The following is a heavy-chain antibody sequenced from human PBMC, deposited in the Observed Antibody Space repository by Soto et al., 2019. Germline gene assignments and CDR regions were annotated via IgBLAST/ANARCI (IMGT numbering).Heavy chain of an antibody. V-gene: IGHV3-30*04. CDR3: VSPHSESSNAFDL. CDR1: GFSFSHYA. D-gene: IGHD3-10*01. CDR2: ISYDGENQ. J-gene: IGHJ5*02. Sequence: QRQLVESGGGVVQPGRSLRLSCAASGFSFSHYAMHWVRQPPGKGLEWVALISYDGENQYFTDSVRGRFTISRDNSKTAVYLDMNDLRLDDTATYYCVSPHSESSNAFDLWGQGTLVTVSS.